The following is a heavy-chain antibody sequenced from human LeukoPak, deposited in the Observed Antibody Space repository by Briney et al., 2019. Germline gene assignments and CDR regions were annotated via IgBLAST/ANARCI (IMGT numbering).Heavy chain of an antibody. J-gene: IGHJ5*02. CDR3: ARPTHYYASGSYGGFDP. CDR1: GYNFANYW. D-gene: IGHD3-10*01. Sequence: GESLKISCKGSGYNFANYWIGWVRQMSGKGLEWMGIIYPGDSAPRYSTSFQGQVTISVDKTINTAYLQWTSLKASDTAMYYCARPTHYYASGSYGGFDPWGQGTLVTVSS. CDR2: IYPGDSAP. V-gene: IGHV5-51*01.